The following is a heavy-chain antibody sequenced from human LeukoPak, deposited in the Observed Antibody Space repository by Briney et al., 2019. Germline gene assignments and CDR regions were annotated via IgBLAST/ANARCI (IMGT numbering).Heavy chain of an antibody. CDR1: GGSISSGGYY. D-gene: IGHD2-15*01. J-gene: IGHJ5*02. CDR3: ARDSGYCSGAICYPNWFDP. Sequence: SESLSLTCPVSGGSISSGGYYWSWIRQYPGKGLEWIGYIYHSESTYYNPSLKSRVTISVDMSENQFSLRLSSVTAADTAVYYCARDSGYCSGAICYPNWFDPWGEGTLVTVSS. CDR2: IYHSEST. V-gene: IGHV4-31*03.